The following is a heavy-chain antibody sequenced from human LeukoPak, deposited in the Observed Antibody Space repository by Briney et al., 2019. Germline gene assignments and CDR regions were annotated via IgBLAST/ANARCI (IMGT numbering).Heavy chain of an antibody. CDR1: GGSISSYY. J-gene: IGHJ4*02. CDR3: ARVARGYSYGYPFDY. D-gene: IGHD5-18*01. V-gene: IGHV4-59*01. CDR2: IYYSGST. Sequence: PSETLSLTCTVSGGSISSYYWSWIRQPPGKGLEWIGYIYYSGSTNYNPSLKSRVTISVDTSKNQFSLKLSSVTAADTAVYYCARVARGYSYGYPFDYWGQGTLATVSS.